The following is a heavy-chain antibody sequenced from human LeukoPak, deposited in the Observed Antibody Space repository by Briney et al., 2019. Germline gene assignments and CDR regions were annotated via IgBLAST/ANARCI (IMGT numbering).Heavy chain of an antibody. J-gene: IGHJ4*02. CDR1: GGSFSGYY. CDR2: INHSGST. CDR3: ARLRYYYGSESYYNRKKYYFDY. V-gene: IGHV4-34*01. D-gene: IGHD3-10*01. Sequence: SETLSLTCAVYGGSFSGYYWSWIRQPPGKGLEWIGEINHSGSTNYNPSLKSRVTISVDTSKNQSSLKLSSVTAADTAVYYCARLRYYYGSESYYNRKKYYFDYWGQGTLVTVSS.